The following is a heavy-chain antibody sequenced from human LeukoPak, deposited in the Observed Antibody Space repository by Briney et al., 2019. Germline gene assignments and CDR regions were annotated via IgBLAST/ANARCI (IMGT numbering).Heavy chain of an antibody. V-gene: IGHV4-31*03. D-gene: IGHD4-23*01. J-gene: IGHJ3*02. CDR3: ARGRWSLWSVIASAFDI. CDR2: IYYSGST. CDR1: GGSISSGGYY. Sequence: PSETLSLTCTVSGGSISSGGYYWSWIRQLPGKGLEWIGYIYYSGSTYYNPSLKSRVTISVDTSKNQFSLKLSSVTAADTAVYYCARGRWSLWSVIASAFDIWGQGTMVTVSS.